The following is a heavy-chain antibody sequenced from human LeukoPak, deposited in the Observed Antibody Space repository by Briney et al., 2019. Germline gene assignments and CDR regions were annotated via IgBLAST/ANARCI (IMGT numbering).Heavy chain of an antibody. CDR3: AELGITMIGGV. Sequence: GRSLRLSCAASGFIFSSYWMSWVRQAPGKGLEWVSSISSSSSYIYYADSVKGRFTISRDNAKNSLYLQMNSLRAEDTAVYYCAELGITMIGGVWGKGTTVTISS. CDR1: GFIFSSYW. D-gene: IGHD3-10*02. CDR2: ISSSSSYI. J-gene: IGHJ6*04. V-gene: IGHV3-21*01.